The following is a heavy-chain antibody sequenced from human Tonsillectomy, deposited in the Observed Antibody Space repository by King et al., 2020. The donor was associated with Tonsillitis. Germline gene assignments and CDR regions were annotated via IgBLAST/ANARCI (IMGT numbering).Heavy chain of an antibody. J-gene: IGHJ6*04. CDR3: AREEDRYCSGGSCSTPWYMDV. CDR2: INHSGST. Sequence: VQLQQWGAGLLKPSETLSLTCAVYGGSFSDYYWGWIRQPPGKGLEWIGEINHSGSTNYNPSLKIRVTISVDSSKNQFSLRLSSMNAADTAVYYCAREEDRYCSGGSCSTPWYMDVWGKGTTVTVSS. D-gene: IGHD2-15*01. V-gene: IGHV4-34*01. CDR1: GGSFSDYY.